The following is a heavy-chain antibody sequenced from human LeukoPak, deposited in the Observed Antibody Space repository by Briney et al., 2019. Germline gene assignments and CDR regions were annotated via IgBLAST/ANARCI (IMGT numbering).Heavy chain of an antibody. CDR1: GGTFSRYA. Sequence: SVKVSCKASGGTFSRYAISWVRQAPGQGLEWMGGIIPIFGTANYAQKFQGRVTITADESTSTAYMELRSLRSDDTTVYYCARDHKYSSSSGWFDPWGQGTLVTVSS. CDR2: IIPIFGTA. V-gene: IGHV1-69*01. D-gene: IGHD6-6*01. J-gene: IGHJ5*02. CDR3: ARDHKYSSSSGWFDP.